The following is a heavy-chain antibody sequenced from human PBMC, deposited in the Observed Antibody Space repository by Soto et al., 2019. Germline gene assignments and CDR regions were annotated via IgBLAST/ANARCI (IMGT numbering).Heavy chain of an antibody. CDR1: GYTFANYW. CDR2: IYPRVSRT. CDR3: SRVKCSTSVRYLRH. J-gene: IGHJ1*01. D-gene: IGHD6-6*01. Sequence: PGESLKISCDSSGYTFANYWIGWVCQVPGQGLEWVAIIYPRVSRTIYSLSFQGQVTISAAKSISTSYLQWTSLKASDTAIYYWSRVKCSTSVRYLRHGGQGTPATVSS. V-gene: IGHV5-51*01.